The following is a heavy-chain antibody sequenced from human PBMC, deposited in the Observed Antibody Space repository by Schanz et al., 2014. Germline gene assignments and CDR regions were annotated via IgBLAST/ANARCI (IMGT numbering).Heavy chain of an antibody. D-gene: IGHD2-2*01. CDR1: GYSFTDYA. J-gene: IGHJ3*01. CDR3: ARGIPYCSSTSCSGLDAYDV. V-gene: IGHV1-18*01. Sequence: QGQLVQSGVEVKRPGASVRVSCKASGYSFTDYAIHWVRQAPGQGLEWMGWISGYNGHTTYAQKFQGRVTMTTDTSTSTAYMELRNVRYDDTAMYYCARGIPYCSSTSCSGLDAYDVWGQGTLVTVSS. CDR2: ISGYNGHT.